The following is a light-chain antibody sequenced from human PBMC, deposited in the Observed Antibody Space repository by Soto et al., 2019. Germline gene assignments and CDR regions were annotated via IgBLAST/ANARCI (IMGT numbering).Light chain of an antibody. Sequence: QSALTQPPSASGTPGQRVTISRSGSSSNIGSNTVNWYQQLPGTAPKLLIYSNNQRPSGVPDRFSGSKSGTSASLAISGLQSEEEADYYCAAWDDSLNGYVFRTGTKVTVL. V-gene: IGLV1-44*01. J-gene: IGLJ1*01. CDR1: SSNIGSNT. CDR2: SNN. CDR3: AAWDDSLNGYV.